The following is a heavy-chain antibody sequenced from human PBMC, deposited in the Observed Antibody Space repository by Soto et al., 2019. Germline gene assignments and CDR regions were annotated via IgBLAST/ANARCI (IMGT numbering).Heavy chain of an antibody. Sequence: WETLSLTCTVSGGSISSGRYSWSCLRQPPRERLEWIRYYYCRGSNNNNPSHKRRATTSVDTTKNHSSLKLTSMTAADTAVYCGARYGGCSGGFGGRGTLVTVSS. CDR2: YYCRGSN. CDR1: GGSISSGRYS. V-gene: IGHV4-61*03. CDR3: ARYGGCSGGF. D-gene: IGHD6-19*01. J-gene: IGHJ4*02.